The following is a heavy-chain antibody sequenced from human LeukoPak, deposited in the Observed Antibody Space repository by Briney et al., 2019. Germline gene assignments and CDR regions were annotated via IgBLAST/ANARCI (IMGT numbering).Heavy chain of an antibody. CDR1: VCSLSGQF. CDR2: IHSSGST. V-gene: IGHV4-59*11. J-gene: IGHJ4*02. Sequence: SETLSLTCTVCVCSLSGQFWLWFRRPSGQGLENIGYIHSSGSTNYNPSYKSRVTVSLEMSKNQFSLSLSSVTAADTAVYYCARDPGDTDWYNFDFWGQGILVTVSS. D-gene: IGHD3-9*01. CDR3: ARDPGDTDWYNFDF.